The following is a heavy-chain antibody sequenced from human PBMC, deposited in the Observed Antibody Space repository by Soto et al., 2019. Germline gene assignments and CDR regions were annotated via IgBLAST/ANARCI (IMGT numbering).Heavy chain of an antibody. J-gene: IGHJ6*02. CDR2: IYYSGST. CDR1: GGSFSSYY. Sequence: PSETLSLTCTVSGGSFSSYYWSWIRQPPGKGLEWIGYIYYSGSTNYNPSLKSRVTISVDTSKNQFSLKLSSVTAADTAVYYCARKNGGHSYSDMDVLGQGTTVTVSS. CDR3: ARKNGGHSYSDMDV. V-gene: IGHV4-59*08. D-gene: IGHD3-16*01.